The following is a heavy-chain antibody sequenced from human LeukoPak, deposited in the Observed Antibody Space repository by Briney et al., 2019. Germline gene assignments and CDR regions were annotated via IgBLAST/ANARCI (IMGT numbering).Heavy chain of an antibody. CDR2: IHPEGNEK. J-gene: IGHJ4*02. CDR1: GFTLSNFW. D-gene: IGHD1-1*01. V-gene: IGHV3-7*04. CDR3: ARGDDFSGDH. Sequence: GGSLRLSCATSGFTLSNFWMSWGRQAPGRGVEWVANIHPEGNEKYHVESVKGRFTISRDNARNLLFLQMNGLRVEDTAVYYCARGDDFSGDHWGQGTLVTVSS.